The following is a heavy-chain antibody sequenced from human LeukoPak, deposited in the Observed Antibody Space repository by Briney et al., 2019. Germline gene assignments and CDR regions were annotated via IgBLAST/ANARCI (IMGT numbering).Heavy chain of an antibody. CDR3: TTDPPPGIAVAGDLGY. D-gene: IGHD6-19*01. CDR1: GFTFSNDW. Sequence: GGSLRLSCAASGFTFSNDWMSWVRQAPGKGLEWVGRIKSKTDGGTTDYAASVKGRFTISRDDSKNTLYLQMNSLKTEDTAVYYCTTDPPPGIAVAGDLGYWGQGTLVTVSS. V-gene: IGHV3-15*01. J-gene: IGHJ4*02. CDR2: IKSKTDGGTT.